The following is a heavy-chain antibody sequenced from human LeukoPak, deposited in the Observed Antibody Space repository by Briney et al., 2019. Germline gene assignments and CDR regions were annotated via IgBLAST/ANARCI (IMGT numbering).Heavy chain of an antibody. CDR2: INHSGST. J-gene: IGHJ4*02. CDR1: GGSFSGYY. V-gene: IGHV4-34*01. D-gene: IGHD3-16*02. Sequence: SETLSLTCAVYGGSFSGYYWSWIRQPPGKGLEWIGEINHSGSTNYNPSLKSRVTISVDTSKNQFSLKLSSVTAADTAVYYCARARRYYDYVWGSYRGNHFDYWGQGTLVTVSS. CDR3: ARARRYYDYVWGSYRGNHFDY.